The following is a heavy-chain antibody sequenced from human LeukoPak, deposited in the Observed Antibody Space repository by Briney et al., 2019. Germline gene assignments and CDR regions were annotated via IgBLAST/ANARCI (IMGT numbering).Heavy chain of an antibody. CDR3: ARGDPDNYYYYYMDV. CDR1: GYTFTGYY. Sequence: ASVKVSCKASGYTFTGYYMHWVRQAPGQGLEWMGWINPNSGGTNYAQKFQGRVTMTRDTSINTAYMELSRLRSDDTAVYYCARGDPDNYYYYYMDVWGKGTTVTISS. V-gene: IGHV1-2*02. CDR2: INPNSGGT. J-gene: IGHJ6*03.